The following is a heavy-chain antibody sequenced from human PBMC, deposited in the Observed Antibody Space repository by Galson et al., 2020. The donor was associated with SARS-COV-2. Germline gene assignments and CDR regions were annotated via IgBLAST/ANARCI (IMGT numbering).Heavy chain of an antibody. CDR1: GFTFSDYA. J-gene: IGHJ4*02. Sequence: GGSLRLSCEASGFTFSDYAMNWVRQAPGKGLEWVATISSDGTHQHFAASVRGRFTVSRDNSKNTVFLQMNSLGLEDTALYYCARDLYNPVAVAAGGGFDYWGQGTMVTVSS. CDR2: ISSDGTHQ. V-gene: IGHV3-30*04. CDR3: ARDLYNPVAVAAGGGFDY. D-gene: IGHD2-21*02.